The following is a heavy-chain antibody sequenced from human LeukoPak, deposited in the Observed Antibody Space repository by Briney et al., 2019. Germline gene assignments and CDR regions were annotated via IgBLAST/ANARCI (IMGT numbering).Heavy chain of an antibody. V-gene: IGHV4-59*01. Sequence: KPAETLSLTCIVSGGPMSSYYWSWIRQPPGKGLEWIGYIYSSGSTNYNPSLKSRVTISVDTSKNQYSLKLSSETAADTALYYCARATYGSVFFDYWGQGTLVTVSS. CDR1: GGPMSSYY. J-gene: IGHJ4*02. CDR2: IYSSGST. D-gene: IGHD4-17*01. CDR3: ARATYGSVFFDY.